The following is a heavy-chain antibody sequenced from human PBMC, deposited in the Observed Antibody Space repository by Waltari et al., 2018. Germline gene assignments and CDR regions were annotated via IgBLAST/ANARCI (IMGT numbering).Heavy chain of an antibody. CDR3: ASKVSSSSYFQH. CDR2: IYYSGST. Sequence: QVQLQESGPGLVKPSETLSLTCTVSGGSISSSYWSWIRQPPGKGLEWIGYIYYSGSTNYNPSLKSRVTISVDTSKNQFSLKLSSVTAADTAVYYCASKVSSSSYFQHWGQGTLVTVSS. V-gene: IGHV4-59*01. CDR1: GGSISSSY. J-gene: IGHJ1*01. D-gene: IGHD6-6*01.